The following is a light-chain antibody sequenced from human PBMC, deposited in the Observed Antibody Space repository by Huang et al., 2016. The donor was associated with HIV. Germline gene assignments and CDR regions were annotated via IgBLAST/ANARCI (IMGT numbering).Light chain of an antibody. V-gene: IGKV3-15*01. Sequence: EIVMTQSPATLFVSPGERATLSCRASQSVSSRLAWYQASQSLSSKLAWYQQKPGQAPRLLIYGASTRATDIPARFSGSGSETNFTLTISSLQSEDFAVYYCQQYNDWPYTFGQGTKLEIK. J-gene: IGKJ2*01. CDR2: GAS. CDR1: QSLSSK. CDR3: QQYNDWPYT.